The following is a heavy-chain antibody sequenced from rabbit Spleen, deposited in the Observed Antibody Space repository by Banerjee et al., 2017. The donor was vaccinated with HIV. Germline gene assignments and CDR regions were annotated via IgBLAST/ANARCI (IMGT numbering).Heavy chain of an antibody. CDR2: IDPIFGIT. V-gene: IGHV1S7*01. J-gene: IGHJ3*01. D-gene: IGHD4-1*01. Sequence: QLEESAGGLVQPGGSLKLSCKASGFTLKSYYMNWVRQAPGKGLEWIGYIDPIFGITYYANWVNGRFSISSHNAQNTLFLRLNSLTAADTATYFCVREVAAKFGLWGQGTLVTVS. CDR1: GFTLKSYY. CDR3: VREVAAKFGL.